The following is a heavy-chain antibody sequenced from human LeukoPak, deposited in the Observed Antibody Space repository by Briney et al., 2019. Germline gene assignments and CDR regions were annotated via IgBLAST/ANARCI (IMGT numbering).Heavy chain of an antibody. CDR2: INPNSGGT. V-gene: IGHV1-2*02. CDR1: GYTFTGYY. Sequence: ASVKVSCKASGYTFTGYYMHWVRQAPGQGLEWMGWINPNSGGTNYAQKFQGRVTMTRDTSISTDYMELSRLRSDDTAVYYCARERGYSGYDYGYYFDYWGQGTLVTVSS. J-gene: IGHJ4*02. CDR3: ARERGYSGYDYGYYFDY. D-gene: IGHD5-12*01.